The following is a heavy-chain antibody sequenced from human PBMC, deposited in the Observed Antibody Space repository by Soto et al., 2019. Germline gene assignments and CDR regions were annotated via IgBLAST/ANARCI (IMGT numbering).Heavy chain of an antibody. J-gene: IGHJ4*02. CDR1: GFTFSSYA. D-gene: IGHD3-3*01. Sequence: GGSLRLSCAASGFTFSSYAMSWVRQAPGKGLEWVSAISGSGGSTYYADSVKGRFTISRDNSKNTLYLQMNSLRAEDTAVYYCAKVRVVDFGVVILLSRYYFDYWGQGTLVTVSS. CDR2: ISGSGGST. CDR3: AKVRVVDFGVVILLSRYYFDY. V-gene: IGHV3-23*01.